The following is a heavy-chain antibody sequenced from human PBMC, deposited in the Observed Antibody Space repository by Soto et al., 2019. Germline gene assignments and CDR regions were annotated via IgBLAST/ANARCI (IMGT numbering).Heavy chain of an antibody. V-gene: IGHV3-23*01. J-gene: IGHJ4*02. CDR3: AKVAYGDYALDY. CDR1: GFTFSRYA. Sequence: GSLRLSCAASGFTFSRYAMSWVRQAPGKGLEWVSAISGSGGSTYYADSVKGRFTISRDNSKNTLYLQMNSLRAEDTAVYYCAKVAYGDYALDYWGQGTLVTVSS. D-gene: IGHD4-17*01. CDR2: ISGSGGST.